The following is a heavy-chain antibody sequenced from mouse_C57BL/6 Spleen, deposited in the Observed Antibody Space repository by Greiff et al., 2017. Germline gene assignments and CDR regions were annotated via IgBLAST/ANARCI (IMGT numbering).Heavy chain of an antibody. CDR2: IYPGSGST. V-gene: IGHV1-55*01. Sequence: QVQLQQPGAELVKPGASVKMSCKASGYTFTSYWITWVKQRPGQGLEWIGDIYPGSGSTNYNEKFKSKATLTVDTSSSTAYMQLSSLTSEDSAVYYCARRPDPIYYGNYDYWGQGTTLTVSS. J-gene: IGHJ2*01. CDR3: ARRPDPIYYGNYDY. CDR1: GYTFTSYW. D-gene: IGHD2-1*01.